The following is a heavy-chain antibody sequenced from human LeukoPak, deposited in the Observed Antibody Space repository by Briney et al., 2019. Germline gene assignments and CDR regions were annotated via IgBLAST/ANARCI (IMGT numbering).Heavy chain of an antibody. Sequence: ASVKVSCKVSGYTLTELSMHWVRQAPGKGLEWMGGFDPEDGETIYAQKFQGRVTMTEDTSTDTAYMELRSLRSDDTAVYYCARDLKRGYSSGRYSWGTGSSNDYWGQGTLVIVSS. D-gene: IGHD6-19*01. J-gene: IGHJ4*02. V-gene: IGHV1-24*01. CDR3: ARDLKRGYSSGRYSWGTGSSNDY. CDR1: GYTLTELS. CDR2: FDPEDGET.